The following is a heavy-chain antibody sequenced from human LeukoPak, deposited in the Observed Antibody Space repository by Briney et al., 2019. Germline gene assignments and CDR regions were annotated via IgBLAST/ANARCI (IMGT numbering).Heavy chain of an antibody. Sequence: PSETLSLTCTVSGGSISSGGYYWSWIRQHPGQGLEWIGYIYHSGSTYYNPSLKSRVTISLDTSKSQFSLKLSSVTAADTAVFYCARGSSNWYYFESWGQGTLVTVSS. CDR2: IYHSGST. D-gene: IGHD6-13*01. V-gene: IGHV4-31*03. CDR1: GGSISSGGYY. J-gene: IGHJ4*02. CDR3: ARGSSNWYYFES.